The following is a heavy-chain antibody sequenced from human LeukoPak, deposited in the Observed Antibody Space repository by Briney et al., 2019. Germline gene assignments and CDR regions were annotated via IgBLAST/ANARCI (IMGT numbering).Heavy chain of an antibody. V-gene: IGHV3-30-3*01. J-gene: IGHJ5*02. CDR1: GFTFSSYA. Sequence: PGGSLRLSCAASGFTFSSYAMHWVRQAPGKGLEWVAVISYDGSNKYYADSVKGRFTISRDNSKNTLYLQMSSLRAEDTAVYYCARAGDIVVEYNWFDPWGQGTLVTVSS. CDR2: ISYDGSNK. CDR3: ARAGDIVVEYNWFDP. D-gene: IGHD2-15*01.